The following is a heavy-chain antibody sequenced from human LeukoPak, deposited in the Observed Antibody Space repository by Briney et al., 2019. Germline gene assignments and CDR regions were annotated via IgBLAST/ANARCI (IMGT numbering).Heavy chain of an antibody. V-gene: IGHV1-18*01. CDR2: ISAYNGNT. Sequence: ASVKVSCKASGYTFTSYGISWVGQAPGQGLEWRGWISAYNGNTNYAQKLQGRVTMTTDTSISTAYLELSRLRSDDTAVYYCARQYSSSWYAYFQHWGQGTLVTVSS. D-gene: IGHD6-13*01. CDR3: ARQYSSSWYAYFQH. J-gene: IGHJ1*01. CDR1: GYTFTSYG.